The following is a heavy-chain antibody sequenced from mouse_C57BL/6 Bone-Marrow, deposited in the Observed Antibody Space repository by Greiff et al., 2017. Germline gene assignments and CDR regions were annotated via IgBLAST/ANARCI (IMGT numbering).Heavy chain of an antibody. CDR2: IDPEDGET. CDR3: SIPAKRYYAMDY. J-gene: IGHJ4*01. CDR1: GFNIKDYY. V-gene: IGHV14-2*01. Sequence: VQLQQSGAELVKPGASVKLSCTASGFNIKDYYMHWVKQRTEQGLEWIGRIDPEDGETKSAPKFQGKATITADKSSNTASLQLSSLTSEDTAVYYCSIPAKRYYAMDYWGQGTSVTVSS.